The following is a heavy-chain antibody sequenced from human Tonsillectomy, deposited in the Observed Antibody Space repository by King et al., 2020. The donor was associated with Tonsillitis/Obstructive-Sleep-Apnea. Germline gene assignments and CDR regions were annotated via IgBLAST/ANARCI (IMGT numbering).Heavy chain of an antibody. D-gene: IGHD1-26*01. Sequence: LPLQESGPGLVKRSETLSLTCTVSGGSISTSDYYWGWIRQPPGKGLEWIGNIYYVGTTYYNPSLKSRVAISIDTSRNQFSLRLTSVTAADTAVYYCARRVGATTGVDSWGQGTLVTVSA. J-gene: IGHJ4*02. CDR2: IYYVGTT. V-gene: IGHV4-39*01. CDR3: ARRVGATTGVDS. CDR1: GGSISTSDYY.